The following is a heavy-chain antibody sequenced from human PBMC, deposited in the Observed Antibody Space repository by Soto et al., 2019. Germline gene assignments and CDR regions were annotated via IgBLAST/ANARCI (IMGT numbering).Heavy chain of an antibody. CDR3: AREGMSSPYGGDYYYGMDV. CDR1: GFTFSSYE. J-gene: IGHJ6*02. D-gene: IGHD4-17*01. CDR2: ISSSGSTI. Sequence: QSGGSLRLSCAASGFTFSSYEMNWVRQAPGKGLEWVSYISSSGSTIYYADSVKGRFTISRDNAKNSLYLQMNSLRAEDTAVYYCAREGMSSPYGGDYYYGMDVWGQGTTVPVAS. V-gene: IGHV3-48*03.